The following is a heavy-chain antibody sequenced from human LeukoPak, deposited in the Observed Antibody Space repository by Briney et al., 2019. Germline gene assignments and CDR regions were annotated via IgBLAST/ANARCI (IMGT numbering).Heavy chain of an antibody. V-gene: IGHV3-23*01. Sequence: GGSLRLSCAASGFTFSSYAMSWVRQAPGKGLEWVSAISGSGGSTYYADSVKGRFTISRDNSKNTLYLQMNSLRAEDTAVYYCAKDLKYYDSSGYDYWGQGTLVTVSS. J-gene: IGHJ4*02. D-gene: IGHD3-22*01. CDR1: GFTFSSYA. CDR2: ISGSGGST. CDR3: AKDLKYYDSSGYDY.